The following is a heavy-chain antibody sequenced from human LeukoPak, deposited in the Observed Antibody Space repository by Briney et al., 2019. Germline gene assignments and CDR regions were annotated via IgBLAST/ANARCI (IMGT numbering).Heavy chain of an antibody. J-gene: IGHJ6*03. Sequence: GGSLRLSCDASGFRFSAYGMSWVRQAPGQGLEWVSGLSANGSVTFYARSVRGRFTISRDNSKNTLHLQMSSLRAEDTALYYCARLSAYYYGSYFYYYMDVWGKGTTVTVSS. V-gene: IGHV3-23*01. CDR2: LSANGSVT. CDR1: GFRFSAYG. D-gene: IGHD3-10*01. CDR3: ARLSAYYYGSYFYYYMDV.